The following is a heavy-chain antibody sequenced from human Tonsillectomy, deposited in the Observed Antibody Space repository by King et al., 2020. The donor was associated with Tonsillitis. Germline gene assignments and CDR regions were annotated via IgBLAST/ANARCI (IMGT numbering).Heavy chain of an antibody. J-gene: IGHJ4*02. V-gene: IGHV4-39*01. CDR2: VYYSGST. D-gene: IGHD6-6*01. CDR1: GGSISSSSYY. Sequence: QLQESGPGLVKPSENLSLTCTVSGGSISSSSYYWGWIRQPPGKGLEWIGSVYYSGSTYYNPSLETRVTISVDTSKNQFSLKLSSVTAADTAVYYCARRGTGRPFDYWGQGTLVTVSS. CDR3: ARRGTGRPFDY.